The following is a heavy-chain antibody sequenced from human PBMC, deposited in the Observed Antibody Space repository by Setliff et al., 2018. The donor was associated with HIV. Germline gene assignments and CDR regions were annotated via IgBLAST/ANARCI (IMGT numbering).Heavy chain of an antibody. D-gene: IGHD3-16*01. CDR2: IYHSGST. V-gene: IGHV4-38-2*01. J-gene: IGHJ5*02. CDR1: GYSINSDFY. Sequence: SLTCVVSGYSINSDFYWGWLRQPPGMGLESPGRGLEWIGHIYHSGSTYYNPSLNSRVTMSIDNSKNMMHLQMNGLRPEDTAVYYCAKGVKWLDPWGQGTLVTVS. CDR3: AKGVKWLDP.